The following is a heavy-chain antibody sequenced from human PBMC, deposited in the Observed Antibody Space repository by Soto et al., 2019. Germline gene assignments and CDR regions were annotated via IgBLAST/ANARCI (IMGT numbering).Heavy chain of an antibody. Sequence: SETLSLTCAVSGGSISTTEWGSWVRQPPGKGLEWIGEVYHSGSFNYNPSLKSRLTISVDKSKNQFSLNLSSVTVADTAVYYCATGPEYSSRWFSNWGQGTLVTVSS. J-gene: IGHJ4*02. CDR1: GGSISTTEW. D-gene: IGHD6-13*01. CDR3: ATGPEYSSRWFSN. V-gene: IGHV4-4*02. CDR2: VYHSGSF.